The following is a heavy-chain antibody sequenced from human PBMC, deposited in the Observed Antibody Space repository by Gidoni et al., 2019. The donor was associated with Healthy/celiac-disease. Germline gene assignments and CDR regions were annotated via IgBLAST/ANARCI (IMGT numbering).Heavy chain of an antibody. J-gene: IGHJ4*02. CDR2: IYWDDDK. CDR3: AHSRTYYDFWSGYSLIDY. CDR1: GYSLSTSGVG. V-gene: IGHV2-5*02. Sequence: QITLKESCPTLVKPTQTLTLTCTFSGYSLSTSGVGVGWIRQPPGTALEWLALIYWDDDKRYSPSLKSRLTITKATSKNQVVLTMTNMDPVDTATYYCAHSRTYYDFWSGYSLIDYWCQGTLVTVSS. D-gene: IGHD3-3*01.